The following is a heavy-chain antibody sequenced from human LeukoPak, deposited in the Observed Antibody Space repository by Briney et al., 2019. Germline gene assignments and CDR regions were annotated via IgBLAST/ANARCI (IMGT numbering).Heavy chain of an antibody. CDR3: ASALVVAGLTD. D-gene: IGHD6-19*01. CDR1: VASISLYY. V-gene: IGHV4-59*03. J-gene: IGHJ4*02. CDR2: IDYTGYA. Sequence: PSETLSLTCTVSVASISLYYWSSVWQFLRKGLESIGYIDYTGYANYNPSLESRITIALDTSKKQFSLTLTSVTATDTAVYYCASALVVAGLTDWGKGTLVTVSS.